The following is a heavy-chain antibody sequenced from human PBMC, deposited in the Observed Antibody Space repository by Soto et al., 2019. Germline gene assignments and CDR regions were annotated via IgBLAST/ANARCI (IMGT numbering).Heavy chain of an antibody. D-gene: IGHD3-16*01. J-gene: IGHJ6*02. Sequence: ASVKVSCKASGYTFTSYAMHWVRQAPGQRLEWMGWINAGNGNTKYSQKFQGRVTMTRNTSISTAYMELSSLRSEDTAVDYCAREGVRGMDVWGQGTTVNVSS. CDR1: GYTFTSYA. CDR2: INAGNGNT. V-gene: IGHV1-3*01. CDR3: AREGVRGMDV.